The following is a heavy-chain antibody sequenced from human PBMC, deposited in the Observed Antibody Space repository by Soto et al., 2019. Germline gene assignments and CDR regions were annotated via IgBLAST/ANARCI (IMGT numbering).Heavy chain of an antibody. CDR1: GGSFSGYY. D-gene: IGHD5-12*01. CDR2: INHSGST. V-gene: IGHV4-34*01. J-gene: IGHJ4*02. CDR3: ARFGSGYHSY. Sequence: SETLSLTCAVYGGSFSGYYWSWIRQPPGKGLEWIGEINHSGSTNYNPSLKSRVTISVDTSKNQFSLKLSSVTAADTAVYYCARFGSGYHSYCGQGTLVTVSS.